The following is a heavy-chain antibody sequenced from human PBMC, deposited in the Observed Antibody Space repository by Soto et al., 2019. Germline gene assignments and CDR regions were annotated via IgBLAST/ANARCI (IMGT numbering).Heavy chain of an antibody. D-gene: IGHD4-17*01. CDR3: ARAPSDDYGDYGTDDYYGMDV. J-gene: IGHJ6*02. CDR2: INAGNGNT. Sequence: ASGKVSCKASGYTFTSYAIHWVRQAPGQRLEWMGWINAGNGNTKYSQKFQGRVTITRDTSASTAYMELSSLRDEDTAVYYCARAPSDDYGDYGTDDYYGMDVWGQGTTVTVSS. CDR1: GYTFTSYA. V-gene: IGHV1-3*01.